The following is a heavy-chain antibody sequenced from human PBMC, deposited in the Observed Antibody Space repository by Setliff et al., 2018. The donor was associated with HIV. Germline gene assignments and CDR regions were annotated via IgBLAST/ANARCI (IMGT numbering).Heavy chain of an antibody. V-gene: IGHV1-3*01. CDR3: VGGRGGFFDEPFDM. J-gene: IGHJ3*02. CDR1: GYSFSSYA. CDR2: INAAISHT. Sequence: GASVKVSCKASGYSFSSYAIHWVRQAAGRSPEWLGWINAAISHTRYSPKFQDRVTLTTDTSAGTIHMEMRSLRSEDTAVYYCVGGRGGFFDEPFDMWGPGTRVTVSS. D-gene: IGHD3-16*01.